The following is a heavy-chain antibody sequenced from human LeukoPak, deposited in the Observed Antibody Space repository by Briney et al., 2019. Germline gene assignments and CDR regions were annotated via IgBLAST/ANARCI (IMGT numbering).Heavy chain of an antibody. J-gene: IGHJ5*01. D-gene: IGHD5-24*01. CDR1: GGSISTNTYY. V-gene: IGHV4-61*02. Sequence: SETLSLTCTAYGGSISTNTYYWTWIRKPAGKGLEWIGRIYTSGSTDYNPSLKSRVTISVNTSKNQFSLKLRSVTAADTAVYYCARDKIRWGSKGYDPWGQGTLVTVYS. CDR3: ARDKIRWGSKGYDP. CDR2: IYTSGST.